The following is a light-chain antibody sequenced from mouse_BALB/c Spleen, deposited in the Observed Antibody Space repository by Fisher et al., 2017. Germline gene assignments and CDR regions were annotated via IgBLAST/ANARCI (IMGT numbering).Light chain of an antibody. CDR1: SSVSY. Sequence: IVMTQSPAIMSASPGEKVTMTCSASSSVSYMYWYQQKPGSSPRLLIYDTSNLASGVPARFSGSGSGTSYSLTINSMEAEDAATYYCQQWSSNLTFGSGTKLEIK. V-gene: IGKV4-55*01. CDR3: QQWSSNLT. J-gene: IGKJ4*01. CDR2: DTS.